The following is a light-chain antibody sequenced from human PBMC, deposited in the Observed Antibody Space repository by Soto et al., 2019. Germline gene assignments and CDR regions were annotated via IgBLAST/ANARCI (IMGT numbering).Light chain of an antibody. CDR1: QSISTW. CDR3: QQYKNWPPWT. V-gene: IGKV1-5*01. CDR2: DAS. Sequence: QMTQSPSTLSPSVGDRGTITCRASQSISTWLAWYQQKPGKAPKLLIYDASSLESGVPTRFSGSGSGTDFTLTISSLQSEDFAVYYCQQYKNWPPWTFGQGTKVDIK. J-gene: IGKJ1*01.